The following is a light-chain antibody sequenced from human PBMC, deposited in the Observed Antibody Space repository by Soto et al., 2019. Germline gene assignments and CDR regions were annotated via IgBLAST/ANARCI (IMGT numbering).Light chain of an antibody. CDR1: QSISNW. J-gene: IGKJ2*01. V-gene: IGKV1-5*01. CDR3: QQYNGY. CDR2: DAS. Sequence: DIQMTQSPSTLSASVGDRVTITCRASQSISNWLAWYQQKPGKAPKFLIYDASSLESGVPARFSGSGSGTEFTLTNSPLQADDFATYYCQQYNGYFGQGTKLEIK.